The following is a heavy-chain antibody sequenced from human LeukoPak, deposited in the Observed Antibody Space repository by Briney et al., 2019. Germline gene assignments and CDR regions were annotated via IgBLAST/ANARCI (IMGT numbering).Heavy chain of an antibody. CDR1: GGSISSYY. CDR3: AREWTPYFDY. V-gene: IGHV4-59*01. Sequence: SETLSLTCTVSGGSISSYYWSWIRQPPGKGLEWIGYIHYSGRTNYNPSLKSRVTISLDMSKNQFSLRLGSVTAADTAAYYCAREWTPYFDYWGQGTLVTVSS. D-gene: IGHD3/OR15-3a*01. CDR2: IHYSGRT. J-gene: IGHJ4*02.